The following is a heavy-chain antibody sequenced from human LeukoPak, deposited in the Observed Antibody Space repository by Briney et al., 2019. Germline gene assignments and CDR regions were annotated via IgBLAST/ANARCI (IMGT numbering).Heavy chain of an antibody. CDR1: GFTFSSNG. Sequence: GGSLRLSCAASGFTFSSNGMSWVRQAPGKGLEWVSAISGSGVNTDYADSVKGRFAISRDNSKNTLYLQMNSLTAEDTAVYYCAKHPSPVFGGGSYFEDWGQGTLVTVSS. J-gene: IGHJ4*02. V-gene: IGHV3-23*01. CDR2: ISGSGVNT. CDR3: AKHPSPVFGGGSYFED. D-gene: IGHD3-16*01.